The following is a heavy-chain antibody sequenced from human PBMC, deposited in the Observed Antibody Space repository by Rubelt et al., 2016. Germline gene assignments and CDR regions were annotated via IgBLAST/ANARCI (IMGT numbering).Heavy chain of an antibody. Sequence: QVQLQQSGPGLVTPLGTLSLSCSVSGGSLSGFYRSWIRQPPGKGLEWVGNVSSGGTTNSNPSLKSRVTISVDRPKNQSFPGVTSVAAGDTATYYCAGGGSGAYTGVLWFDPWGQGTLVTVSS. CDR3: AGGGSGAYTGVLWFDP. D-gene: IGHD3-16*01. J-gene: IGHJ5*02. V-gene: IGHV4-59*01. CDR1: GGSLSGFY. CDR2: VSSGGTT.